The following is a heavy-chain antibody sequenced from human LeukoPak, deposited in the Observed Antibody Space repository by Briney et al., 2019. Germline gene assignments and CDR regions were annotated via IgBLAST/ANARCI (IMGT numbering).Heavy chain of an antibody. CDR2: ISGSGGST. V-gene: IGHV3-23*01. J-gene: IGHJ3*02. CDR3: AKNQHIVVVSHAFDI. Sequence: GGSLRLSCAASGFTFSSYAMSWVRQAPGKGLEWVSVISGSGGSTYYADSVKGRFTISRDNSKNTLYLQMNSLRAEDTAVYYCAKNQHIVVVSHAFDIWGQGTMVTVSS. CDR1: GFTFSSYA. D-gene: IGHD2-21*01.